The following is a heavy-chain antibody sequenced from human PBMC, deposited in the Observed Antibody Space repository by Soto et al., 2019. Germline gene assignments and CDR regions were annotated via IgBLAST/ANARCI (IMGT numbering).Heavy chain of an antibody. CDR2: ISYDGYSK. D-gene: IGHD1-26*01. Sequence: GGSLRLSCAASGFTFSSYAMHWVRQAPGKGLEWVALISYDGYSKWYADAVKGRFTISRDDSNNTLFLEMNSLRADDTAVYFCAAIREVDVWGQGTTVTVSS. J-gene: IGHJ6*02. CDR3: AAIREVDV. CDR1: GFTFSSYA. V-gene: IGHV3-30*03.